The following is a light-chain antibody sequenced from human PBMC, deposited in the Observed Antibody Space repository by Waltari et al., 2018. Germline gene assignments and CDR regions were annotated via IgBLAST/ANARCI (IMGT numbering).Light chain of an antibody. CDR3: QQHSTYPRT. J-gene: IGKJ1*01. Sequence: DIQMTQSPSFLSASIGDTVTITCRASRDISNYLVWYQQKPGKAPRPLIYYTSNLETGVPSRFTGSGSGAHFTLTISCLQPEDYATYYCQQHSTYPRTFGPGTKVEI. CDR1: RDISNY. V-gene: IGKV1-16*01. CDR2: YTS.